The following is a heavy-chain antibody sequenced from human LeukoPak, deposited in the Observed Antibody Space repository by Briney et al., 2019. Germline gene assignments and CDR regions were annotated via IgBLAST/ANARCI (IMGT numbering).Heavy chain of an antibody. V-gene: IGHV3-30-3*01. Sequence: PGGSLRLSCVASGFTFRNYAMHWVRQAPGKGLEWVAVISYDGTNNYYADSVKGRFTISRDNSKNTLYLQMNSLRAEDTAVYYCARELIEGSGDLPVHYWGQGTLVTVSS. CDR1: GFTFRNYA. J-gene: IGHJ4*02. D-gene: IGHD4-17*01. CDR2: ISYDGTNN. CDR3: ARELIEGSGDLPVHY.